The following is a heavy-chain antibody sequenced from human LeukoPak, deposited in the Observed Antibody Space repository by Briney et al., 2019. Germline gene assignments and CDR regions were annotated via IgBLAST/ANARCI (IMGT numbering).Heavy chain of an antibody. CDR3: ARDGRPGYSSSWYEYYYYGMDV. J-gene: IGHJ6*02. CDR1: GGSFSGYY. V-gene: IGHV4-34*01. CDR2: INHSGST. Sequence: SETLSLTCAVYGGSFSGYYWSWIRQPPGKGLEWIGEINHSGSTNYNPSLKSRVTISVDTSKNQFSLKLSSVTAADTAVYYCARDGRPGYSSSWYEYYYYGMDVWGQGTTVTVSS. D-gene: IGHD6-13*01.